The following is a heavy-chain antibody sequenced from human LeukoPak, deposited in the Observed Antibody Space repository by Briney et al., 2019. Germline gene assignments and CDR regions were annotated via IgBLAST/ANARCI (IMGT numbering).Heavy chain of an antibody. CDR3: ARRYCGGGSCYLAY. V-gene: IGHV1-18*01. D-gene: IGHD2-15*01. Sequence: ASVKVSCKASGYTFTSYGISWVRQAPGQGLEWMGWISAYNGNTNYAQKLQGRVTMTTDTSTSTAYMELRSLRSDDTAVYYCARRYCGGGSCYLAYWGQGTLVTVSS. CDR1: GYTFTSYG. CDR2: ISAYNGNT. J-gene: IGHJ4*02.